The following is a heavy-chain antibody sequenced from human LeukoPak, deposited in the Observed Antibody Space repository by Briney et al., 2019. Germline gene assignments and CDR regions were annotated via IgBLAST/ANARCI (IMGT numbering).Heavy chain of an antibody. V-gene: IGHV1-18*01. D-gene: IGHD3-22*01. Sequence: AASVKVSCKASGGTFSSYAISWVRQAPGQGLEWMGWISAYNGNTNYAQKLQGRVTMTTDTSTSTAYMELRSLRSDDTAVYYCARDYYDSSGYNPGYWGQGTLVTVSS. CDR3: ARDYYDSSGYNPGY. J-gene: IGHJ4*02. CDR1: GGTFSSYA. CDR2: ISAYNGNT.